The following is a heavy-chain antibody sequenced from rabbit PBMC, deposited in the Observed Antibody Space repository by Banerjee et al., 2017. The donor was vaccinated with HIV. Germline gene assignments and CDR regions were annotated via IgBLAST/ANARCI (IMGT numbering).Heavy chain of an antibody. D-gene: IGHD1-1*01. CDR1: GFSFSSSYW. CDR3: ARAAYPNSSGVYWGFGL. Sequence: QEQLVESGGGLVQPEGSLTLTCIASGFSFSSSYWICWVRQAPGKGLEWIACIYAGSSGNTAYASWAKGRFTISKTSSTTVTLQMTSLTAADTATYFCARAAYPNSSGVYWGFGLWGPGTLVTVS. J-gene: IGHJ6*01. V-gene: IGHV1S45*01. CDR2: IYAGSSGNT.